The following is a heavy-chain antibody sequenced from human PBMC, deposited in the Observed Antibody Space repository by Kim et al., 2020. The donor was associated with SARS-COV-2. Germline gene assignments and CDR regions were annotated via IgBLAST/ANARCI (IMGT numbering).Heavy chain of an antibody. V-gene: IGHV3-11*01. Sequence: ADTGKGRFTITRDNAKNSLYLQRNSLRAEDTAVYYCAREFDDYGDCVLDYWGKGTRVTGSS. D-gene: IGHD4-17*01. CDR3: AREFDDYGDCVLDY. J-gene: IGHJ4*02.